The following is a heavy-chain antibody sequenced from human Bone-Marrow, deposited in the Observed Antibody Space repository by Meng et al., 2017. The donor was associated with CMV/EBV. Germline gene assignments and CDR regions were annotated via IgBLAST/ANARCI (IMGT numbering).Heavy chain of an antibody. J-gene: IGHJ5*02. D-gene: IGHD6-13*01. CDR3: ARVIAAAGQGWFDP. V-gene: IGHV1-69*05. Sequence: SVKVSCKASGGTFSSYAISWVRQAPGQGLEWMGGIIPIFAIANYAQKFQGRVTITTDESTSTAYMELSSLRSEDTAVYYCARVIAAAGQGWFDPWGQGTLVTVSS. CDR1: GGTFSSYA. CDR2: IIPIFAIA.